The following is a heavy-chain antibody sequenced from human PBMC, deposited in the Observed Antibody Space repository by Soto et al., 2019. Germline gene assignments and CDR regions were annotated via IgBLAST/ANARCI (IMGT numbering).Heavy chain of an antibody. D-gene: IGHD6-6*01. V-gene: IGHV4-39*01. J-gene: IGHJ4*02. CDR1: GGSISSSSYY. CDR3: ARREYSSSSSVHFDY. Sequence: QLQLQESGPGLVKPSETLSLTCTVSGGSISSSSYYWCWIRQPPGKGLEWIGSIYYSGSTYYNPSLKSRVTISVDTSKTQFSLKLSSVTAADTAVYYCARREYSSSSSVHFDYWGQGTLVTVSS. CDR2: IYYSGST.